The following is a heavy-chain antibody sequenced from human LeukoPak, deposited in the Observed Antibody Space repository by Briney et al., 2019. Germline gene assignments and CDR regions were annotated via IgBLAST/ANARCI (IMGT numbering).Heavy chain of an antibody. CDR3: AKGGWFGELGFDY. Sequence: PGRSLRLSCAASGFTFSTYAMHWVRQAPGKGLEWVAVISYDGSNKYYADSVKGRFTISRDNSKNTLYLQMNSLRVEDTAVYYCAKGGWFGELGFDYWGQGTLVTVSS. V-gene: IGHV3-30*01. D-gene: IGHD3-10*01. J-gene: IGHJ4*02. CDR2: ISYDGSNK. CDR1: GFTFSTYA.